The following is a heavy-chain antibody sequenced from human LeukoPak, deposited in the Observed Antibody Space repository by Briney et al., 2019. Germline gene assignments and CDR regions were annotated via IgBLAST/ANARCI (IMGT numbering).Heavy chain of an antibody. CDR1: GFTFSSYA. CDR3: ARGPNSNWSGLDF. Sequence: GGSLRLSCAASGFTFSSYAMSWVRQAPGKGLVWVSRISPTGSTTSYADSVKGRFTVSRDNAKNTLYLQVNNLRAEDTAVYYCARGPNSNWSGLDFWGQGTLPTVSS. D-gene: IGHD6-6*01. J-gene: IGHJ4*02. V-gene: IGHV3-74*01. CDR2: ISPTGSTT.